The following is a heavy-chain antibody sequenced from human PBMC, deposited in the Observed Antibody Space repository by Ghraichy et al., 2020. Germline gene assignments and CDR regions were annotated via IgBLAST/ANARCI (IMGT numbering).Heavy chain of an antibody. CDR2: ISGSGGST. D-gene: IGHD2-8*01. J-gene: IGHJ6*03. V-gene: IGHV3-23*01. Sequence: GGSLRLSCAASGFTFSSYAMSWVRQAPGKGLEWVSAISGSGGSTYYADSVKGRFTISRDNSKNTLYLQMNSLRAEDTAVYYCATLGCTNGVCYYYYYYYMDVWGKGTTVTVSS. CDR3: ATLGCTNGVCYYYYYYYMDV. CDR1: GFTFSSYA.